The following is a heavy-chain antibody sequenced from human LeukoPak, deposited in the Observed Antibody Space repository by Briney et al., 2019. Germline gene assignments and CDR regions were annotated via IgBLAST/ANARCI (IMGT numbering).Heavy chain of an antibody. J-gene: IGHJ4*02. CDR1: GDSISSVDYY. D-gene: IGHD4-11*01. V-gene: IGHV4-30-4*08. CDR3: ARDMTTVTFRVFDY. Sequence: SQTLSLTCTVSGDSISSVDYYWGWIRQSPGKGLEWIGYVYYTGSTYYNPSLKSRLTISVDTSKNQFSLRLHSVTAADTAVYYCARDMTTVTFRVFDYWGQGTLVTVSS. CDR2: VYYTGST.